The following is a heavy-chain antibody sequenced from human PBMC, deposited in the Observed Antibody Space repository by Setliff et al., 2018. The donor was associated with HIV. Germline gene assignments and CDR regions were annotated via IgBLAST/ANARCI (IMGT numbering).Heavy chain of an antibody. V-gene: IGHV4-39*07. CDR2: IYYSGNT. D-gene: IGHD3-22*01. Sequence: PSETLSLTCTVSGDSISSSTFYWGWIRQPPGKGLEWIGSIYYSGNTNYNPSFKSRVTISVDTSKNQFSLRVNSVTAADTAVYYCARSLVPSGYYYGRHAFDIWGQGTKVTVSS. CDR3: ARSLVPSGYYYGRHAFDI. J-gene: IGHJ3*02. CDR1: GDSISSSTFY.